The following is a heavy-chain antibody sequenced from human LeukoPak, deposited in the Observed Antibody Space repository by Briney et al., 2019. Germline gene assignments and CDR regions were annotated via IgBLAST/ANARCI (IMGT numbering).Heavy chain of an antibody. V-gene: IGHV1-2*02. D-gene: IGHD2-2*02. J-gene: IGHJ3*02. CDR1: GYTFAGYY. CDR3: AELRPYCSSTSCYKGAFDI. Sequence: ASVKVSCKASGYTFAGYYMNWVRQAPGQGLEWMGWINPNSGGTNYAQKFQGRVTMTRDTSISTAYMDLSRLRSDDTAVYYCAELRPYCSSTSCYKGAFDIWGQGTMVTVSS. CDR2: INPNSGGT.